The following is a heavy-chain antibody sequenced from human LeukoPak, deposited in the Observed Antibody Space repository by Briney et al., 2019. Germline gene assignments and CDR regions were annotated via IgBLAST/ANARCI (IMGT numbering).Heavy chain of an antibody. Sequence: GGSLRLSCAAFGFTFSSYSMNWVRQAPGKGLEWVSSISSSSSYIYYADSVKGRFTISRDNAKNSLYLQMNSLRAEDTAVYYCARDEVVTVDYWGQGTLVTVSS. J-gene: IGHJ4*02. V-gene: IGHV3-21*01. CDR2: ISSSSSYI. CDR3: ARDEVVTVDY. D-gene: IGHD4-23*01. CDR1: GFTFSSYS.